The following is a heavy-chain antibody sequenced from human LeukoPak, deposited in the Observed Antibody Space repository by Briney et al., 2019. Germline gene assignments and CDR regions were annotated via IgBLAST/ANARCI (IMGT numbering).Heavy chain of an antibody. CDR2: IWSDGTNK. CDR3: ARAAQRGFDYSNSLQY. J-gene: IGHJ4*02. Sequence: GGSLRLSCAAAAFTFNHYGMHWVRQAPGNGLEWVSVIWSDGTNKYYAASVKGRFTISREDFDKTVYLQMSSLRPADTGVYYCARAAQRGFDYSNSLQYWGQGTPVTVSP. CDR1: AFTFNHYG. V-gene: IGHV3-33*01. D-gene: IGHD4-11*01.